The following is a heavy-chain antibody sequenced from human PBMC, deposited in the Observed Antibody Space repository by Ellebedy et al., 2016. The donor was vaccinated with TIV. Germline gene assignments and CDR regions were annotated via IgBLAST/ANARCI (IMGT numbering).Heavy chain of an antibody. J-gene: IGHJ4*02. V-gene: IGHV1-18*01. Sequence: ASVKVSCXASGYSFTTYGLTWVRQAPGQGLEWMGWINPDTGYTDYAQSFQGRVTMTTDTSTRTAYMELRSLRSGDSAVYYCARDIDSSGYYYARYFDYWGQGTLVTVSS. D-gene: IGHD3-22*01. CDR3: ARDIDSSGYYYARYFDY. CDR2: INPDTGYT. CDR1: GYSFTTYG.